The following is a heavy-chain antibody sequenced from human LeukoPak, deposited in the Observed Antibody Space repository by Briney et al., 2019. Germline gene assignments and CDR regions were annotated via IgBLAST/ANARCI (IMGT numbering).Heavy chain of an antibody. CDR2: IYHSGST. Sequence: PSETLSLTCTLSGYSISSGYYWGWIRPPPGKGLEWIGSIYHSGSTYYNSSLKSRVTISLDTSENQFSLKLSSVTTADTAVYYCARDLYSSGWGYFDYWGQGTLVTVSS. CDR3: ARDLYSSGWGYFDY. J-gene: IGHJ4*02. CDR1: GYSISSGYY. D-gene: IGHD6-19*01. V-gene: IGHV4-38-2*02.